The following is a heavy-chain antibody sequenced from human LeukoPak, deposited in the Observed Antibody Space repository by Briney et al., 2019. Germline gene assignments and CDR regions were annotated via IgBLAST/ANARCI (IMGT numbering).Heavy chain of an antibody. V-gene: IGHV4-38-2*02. CDR1: GYSISSGYY. D-gene: IGHD2-2*02. Sequence: TSETLSLTCTVSGYSISSGYYWDWIRQPPGKGLEWIGNIYHSGNTYYNPSLKSRVTISVDTSKNQFSLKLNSVTAADTAVCYCARQGGGYCSSTRCYSALDIWGQGTMVTVSS. J-gene: IGHJ3*02. CDR2: IYHSGNT. CDR3: ARQGGGYCSSTRCYSALDI.